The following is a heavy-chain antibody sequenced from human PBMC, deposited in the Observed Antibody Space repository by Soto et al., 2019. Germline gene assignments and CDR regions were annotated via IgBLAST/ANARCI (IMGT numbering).Heavy chain of an antibody. CDR3: ARGIMVYAPTV. CDR2: IYPSDSDT. J-gene: IGHJ6*02. Sequence: GESLKISCKGSGYNFAGYWIAWVRQMPGKGLELMGIIYPSDSDTRYRPSFQGQVTISADKSISTAYLQWSSLKASDTAMYYCARGIMVYAPTVWGQGTTVTVSS. D-gene: IGHD2-8*01. V-gene: IGHV5-51*01. CDR1: GYNFAGYW.